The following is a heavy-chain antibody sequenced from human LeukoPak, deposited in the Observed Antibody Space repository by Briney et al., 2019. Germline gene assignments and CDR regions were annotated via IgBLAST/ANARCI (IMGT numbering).Heavy chain of an antibody. D-gene: IGHD3-22*01. CDR1: GGSISSGSYY. CDR2: IYTSGST. CDR3: ASLIVVVNGIDY. Sequence: SETLSLTCTVSGGSISSGSYYWSWIRQPAGKGLEWIGRIYTSGSTNYNPSLKSRVTISVDTSKNQFSLKLSSVTAADTAVYYCASLIVVVNGIDYWGQGTLVTVSS. J-gene: IGHJ4*02. V-gene: IGHV4-61*02.